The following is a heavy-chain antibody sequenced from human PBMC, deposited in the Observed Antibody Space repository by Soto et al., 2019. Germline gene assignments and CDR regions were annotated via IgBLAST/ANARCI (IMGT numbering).Heavy chain of an antibody. J-gene: IGHJ4*02. CDR3: AKDTYYYSSFGYYVLDS. V-gene: IGHV3-30*18. CDR1: GFTFSAYG. D-gene: IGHD3-22*01. CDR2: ISHDGSNT. Sequence: QVQLVESGGGVVQPGRSLRLSCAASGFTFSAYGIHWVRQAPGKGLEWVAVISHDGSNTNYADSVKGRFTFSRDNSKDPVYLQMNSLRAEDTAVYYCAKDTYYYSSFGYYVLDSGGQGTLVTVSS.